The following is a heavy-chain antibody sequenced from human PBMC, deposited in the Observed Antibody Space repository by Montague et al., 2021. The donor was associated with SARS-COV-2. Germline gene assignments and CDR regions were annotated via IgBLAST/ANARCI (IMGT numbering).Heavy chain of an antibody. CDR1: GFTFDDYA. CDR2: ISWNSGSI. J-gene: IGHJ3*02. Sequence: SLRLSFSASGFTFDDYAMHWVRQAPGKGLEWVSGISWNSGSIGYADSVKGRFTISRDNAKNSLYLQMNSLRAEDTALYYCAKVARGREDAFDIWGQGTMVTVSS. D-gene: IGHD1-26*01. CDR3: AKVARGREDAFDI. V-gene: IGHV3-9*01.